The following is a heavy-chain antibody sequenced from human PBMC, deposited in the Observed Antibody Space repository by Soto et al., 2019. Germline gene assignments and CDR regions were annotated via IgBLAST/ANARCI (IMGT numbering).Heavy chain of an antibody. V-gene: IGHV3-48*02. J-gene: IGHJ5*02. Sequence: EVQLVESGGGLVQPGGSLRLSCAASGFTFSSYSMNWVRQAPGKGLEWVSYISSSSSTIYYADSVKGRFTISIDNAKNSLYLQMNSLRDEDTAVYYCAREAVAGRYNWFDPWGQGTLVTVSS. CDR3: AREAVAGRYNWFDP. D-gene: IGHD6-19*01. CDR1: GFTFSSYS. CDR2: ISSSSSTI.